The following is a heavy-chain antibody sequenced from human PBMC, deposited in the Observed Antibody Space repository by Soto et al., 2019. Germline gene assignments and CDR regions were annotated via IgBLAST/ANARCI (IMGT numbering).Heavy chain of an antibody. Sequence: GGSLRLSCSASGFTFSNYAMHWVRQAPGKGLEYVSAISSNGGNTYYADSVNGRFTISRDNSKNTMYLQMSSLRAEDTAVYYCARVHSSSYHYFDYWGQGTVVTVSS. V-gene: IGHV3-64D*06. D-gene: IGHD6-13*01. CDR1: GFTFSNYA. J-gene: IGHJ4*02. CDR2: ISSNGGNT. CDR3: ARVHSSSYHYFDY.